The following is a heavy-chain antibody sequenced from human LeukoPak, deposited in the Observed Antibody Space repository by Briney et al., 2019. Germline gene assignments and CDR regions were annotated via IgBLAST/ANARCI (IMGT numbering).Heavy chain of an antibody. V-gene: IGHV3-21*01. CDR2: IGSSHNYI. CDR1: GFTFRSYS. CDR3: ARDSDYYGSGSHRDAFDI. D-gene: IGHD3-10*01. Sequence: GGSLRLSCAASGFTFRSYSMNWVRQAPGKGLEWVSTIGSSHNYIYYADSVKGRFIISRDNAKNSLYLQMNSLRAEDTAVYYCARDSDYYGSGSHRDAFDIWGQGTMVTVSS. J-gene: IGHJ3*02.